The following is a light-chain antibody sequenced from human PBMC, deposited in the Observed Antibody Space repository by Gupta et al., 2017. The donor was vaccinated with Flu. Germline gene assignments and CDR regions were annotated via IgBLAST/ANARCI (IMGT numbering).Light chain of an antibody. CDR2: SNN. V-gene: IGLV1-44*01. J-gene: IGLJ2*01. CDR1: SSNIGSNT. Sequence: SVLHPPPSASGPPGKRVTISCSGSSSNIGSNTVNWYQQLPGTAPKLLIYSNNQRPSGVPDRFSGSKSGTSASLAISGLQAEDEADYYCAAWDDSLNGVVFGGGTKLTVL. CDR3: AAWDDSLNGVV.